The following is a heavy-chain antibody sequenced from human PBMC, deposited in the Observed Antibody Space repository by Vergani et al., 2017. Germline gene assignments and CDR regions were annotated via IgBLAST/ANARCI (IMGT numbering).Heavy chain of an antibody. V-gene: IGHV1-69*15. CDR2: IIPIFDTA. J-gene: IGHJ4*02. D-gene: IGHD3-22*01. CDR3: ARAGSYYYDSLDY. CDR1: GGTFSSSA. Sequence: QVQLVQSGAEVKKPGSSVKVSCKASGGTFSSSAISWVRQAPGQGLEWIGMIIPIFDTATSAQKFQGRVTITADESTSTAYMELSSLRSEYTAVYYCARAGSYYYDSLDYWGQGTLVTVSS.